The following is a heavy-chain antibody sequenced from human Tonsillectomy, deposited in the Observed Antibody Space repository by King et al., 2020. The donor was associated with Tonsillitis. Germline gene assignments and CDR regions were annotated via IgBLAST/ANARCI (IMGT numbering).Heavy chain of an antibody. CDR1: GYTFTTYA. CDR2: INAGNGNT. J-gene: IGHJ3*01. D-gene: IGHD2-2*01. V-gene: IGHV1-3*01. Sequence: VQLVQSGAEVKKPGASVKVSCKASGYTFTTYAMHWVRQAPGQRLEWMGWINAGNGNTKYSQKFQGRVTITRDTSASTAYMELSSLRSEDTAVYYCARAVYWSTTSCCDAFDVWGQGTMVTVAS. CDR3: ARAVYWSTTSCCDAFDV.